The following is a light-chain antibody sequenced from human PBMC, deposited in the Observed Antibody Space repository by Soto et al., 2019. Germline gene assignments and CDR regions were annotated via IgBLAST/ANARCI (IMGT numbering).Light chain of an antibody. CDR1: QSINNW. CDR3: QQYDNYPLT. Sequence: DIEVTQTPSTLSSSVGDRVTITCRASQSINNWLAWYQQKPGKAPKFLIYDASNLESGVPSRFSGSASGTEFTLTISSLQPDDVATYYCQQYDNYPLTFGGGTKLDIK. CDR2: DAS. V-gene: IGKV1-5*01. J-gene: IGKJ4*01.